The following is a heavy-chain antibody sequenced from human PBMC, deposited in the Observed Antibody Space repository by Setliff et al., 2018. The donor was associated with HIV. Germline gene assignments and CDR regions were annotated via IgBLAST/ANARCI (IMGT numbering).Heavy chain of an antibody. J-gene: IGHJ1*01. D-gene: IGHD4-17*01. V-gene: IGHV1-2*06. CDR3: ARDHGMWDYGGNVLLREYFLH. CDR2: INPNSGGT. Sequence: ASVKVSCKASGYTFTDYYIHWVRQAPGQGLEWMGRINPNSGGTNYAQKFQGRVTMTRDTSISTAYMELSRLRSDDTAVYYCARDHGMWDYGGNVLLREYFLHWGQGTLVTVSS. CDR1: GYTFTDYY.